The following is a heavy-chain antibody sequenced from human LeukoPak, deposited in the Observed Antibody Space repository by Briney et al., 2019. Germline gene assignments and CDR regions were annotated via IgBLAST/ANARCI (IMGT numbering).Heavy chain of an antibody. CDR3: ARLHGDYKIDY. CDR1: GGSFSGYY. J-gene: IGHJ4*02. D-gene: IGHD4-17*01. Sequence: SETLSLTCAVYGGSFSGYYWSWIRQPPGKGLEWIGEINHSGSTNYNPSLKSRVTVSVDTSKNQFSLKLSSVTAADTAVYYCARLHGDYKIDYWGQGTLVTVSS. CDR2: INHSGST. V-gene: IGHV4-34*01.